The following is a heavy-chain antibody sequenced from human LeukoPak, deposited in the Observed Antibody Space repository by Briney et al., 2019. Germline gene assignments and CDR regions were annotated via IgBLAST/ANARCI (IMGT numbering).Heavy chain of an antibody. CDR1: EFPFSFYE. CDR2: IGSSGTNR. Sequence: GGSLRLSCAVSEFPFSFYEMNWVRQAPGKGLEWVSNIGSSGTNRYYADSVKGRFSISRDNAKSSLYLQMNSLRVEDTAGYYCALLAVASDFDYWAQGALVTVSS. D-gene: IGHD6-19*01. J-gene: IGHJ4*02. CDR3: ALLAVASDFDY. V-gene: IGHV3-48*03.